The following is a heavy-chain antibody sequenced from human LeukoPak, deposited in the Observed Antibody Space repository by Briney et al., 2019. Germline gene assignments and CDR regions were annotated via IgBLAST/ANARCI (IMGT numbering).Heavy chain of an antibody. Sequence: QPGGSLRLSCAASGFTFSSYSMTWVRQAPGKGLEWVANIKQDGSEKSYVDSVKGRFTISRDNAKNSLYLQMNSLRAEDTAVYYCVRSLSMAYWGQGTLVTVSS. J-gene: IGHJ4*02. CDR3: VRSLSMAY. D-gene: IGHD3-16*02. CDR1: GFTFSSYS. CDR2: IKQDGSEK. V-gene: IGHV3-7*01.